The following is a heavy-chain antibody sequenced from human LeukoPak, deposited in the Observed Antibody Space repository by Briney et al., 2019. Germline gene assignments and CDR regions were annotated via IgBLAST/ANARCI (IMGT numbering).Heavy chain of an antibody. Sequence: ASVKVSCKASGYTFTGYHMHWVRQAPGQGLEWMGWINPNSGATNYAQRFQGRVTMTRDTSISTAYMELNRLRSDDTAVYCCTREPGIAAPWGQGTLVTVSS. V-gene: IGHV1-2*02. D-gene: IGHD6-13*01. J-gene: IGHJ4*02. CDR3: TREPGIAAP. CDR1: GYTFTGYH. CDR2: INPNSGAT.